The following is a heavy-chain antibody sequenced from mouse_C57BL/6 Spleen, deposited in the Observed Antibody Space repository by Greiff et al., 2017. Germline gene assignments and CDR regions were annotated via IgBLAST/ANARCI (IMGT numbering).Heavy chain of an antibody. CDR2: IRSKSNNYAS. J-gene: IGHJ2*01. Sequence: EVQLVESGGGLVQPKGSLKLSCAASGFSFNTYAMNWVRQAPGKGLEWVARIRSKSNNYASYYAVSVKDRFTISRDDSESMLYLQMNNLKNEDTAMYYCVRHDENYYYGFDYWGQGTTLTVSS. CDR1: GFSFNTYA. CDR3: VRHDENYYYGFDY. D-gene: IGHD1-1*01. V-gene: IGHV10-1*01.